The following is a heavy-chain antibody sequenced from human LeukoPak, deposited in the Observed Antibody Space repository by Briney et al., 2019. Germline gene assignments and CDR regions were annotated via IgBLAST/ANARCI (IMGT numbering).Heavy chain of an antibody. CDR1: GFTLRSYW. CDR3: ARTRLSCDC. J-gene: IGHJ4*02. V-gene: IGHV3-7*01. Sequence: GGSLRLSCAASGFTLRSYWMTWVRQAPGKGLEGVASINQDGSEKNYVDSVKGRFTISRDNAENSLYLQMNSLRDEDTAVYYCARTRLSCDCWGQGTLVTVSS. CDR2: INQDGSEK.